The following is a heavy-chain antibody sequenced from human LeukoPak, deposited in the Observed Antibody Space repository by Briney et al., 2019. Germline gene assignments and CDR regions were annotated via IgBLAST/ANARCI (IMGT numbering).Heavy chain of an antibody. CDR3: AKSDCSSDGCKLLNY. CDR1: GFTFSSYA. Sequence: GGSLRLSCAASGFTFSSYAMSWVRQAPGKGLEWVSSISGSGDATKYADSVMGRFTISRDNSKNTLSLQMNSLRAEDTAVYYCAKSDCSSDGCKLLNYWGQGTLVTASS. D-gene: IGHD5-24*01. V-gene: IGHV3-23*01. CDR2: ISGSGDAT. J-gene: IGHJ4*02.